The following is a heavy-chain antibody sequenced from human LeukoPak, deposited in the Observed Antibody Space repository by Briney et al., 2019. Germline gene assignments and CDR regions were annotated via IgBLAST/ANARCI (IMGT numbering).Heavy chain of an antibody. D-gene: IGHD3-10*01. CDR2: IHSGSTT. CDR1: GFTVSNNY. CDR3: ARQMVRGIIYNWFDS. V-gene: IGHV3-66*04. J-gene: IGHJ5*02. Sequence: GGSLRLSCAAFGFTVSNNYMSWVRQAPGKGLEWVSAIHSGSTTYYPDSVKGKFTISRDNSKNTIYLQMNSLRAEDTAVYYCARQMVRGIIYNWFDSWGQGTLVTVSS.